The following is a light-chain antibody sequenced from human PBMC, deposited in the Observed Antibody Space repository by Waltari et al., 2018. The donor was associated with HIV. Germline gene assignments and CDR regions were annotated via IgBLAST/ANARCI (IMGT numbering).Light chain of an antibody. CDR1: SSNHAAGHV. CDR2: GNS. Sequence: QSLLPHPPPLPLSAGQRVPLSSPGSSSNHAAGHVLHSSQQLPGTAPKLHIYGNSNRPSGVPDRFSGSKSGTSASLAITGLQAEDEADYYCQSYDSSLSGYVVFGGGTKLTVL. V-gene: IGLV1-40*01. J-gene: IGLJ2*01. CDR3: QSYDSSLSGYVV.